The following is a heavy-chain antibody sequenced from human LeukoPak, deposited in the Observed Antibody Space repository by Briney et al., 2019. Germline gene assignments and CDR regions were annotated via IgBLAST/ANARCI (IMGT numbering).Heavy chain of an antibody. J-gene: IGHJ4*02. V-gene: IGHV3-23*01. D-gene: IGHD2-2*01. CDR3: AKESCSSTSCYAGTLDY. CDR1: GFTFSAYA. Sequence: PGGSLRLSCAASGFTFSAYAMSWVRRAPGKGLEWVSVISDSGDSTYYADSVKGRFTISRDNSKNTLYLQMNSLRAEDTAVYYCAKESCSSTSCYAGTLDYWGQGTLVTVSS. CDR2: ISDSGDST.